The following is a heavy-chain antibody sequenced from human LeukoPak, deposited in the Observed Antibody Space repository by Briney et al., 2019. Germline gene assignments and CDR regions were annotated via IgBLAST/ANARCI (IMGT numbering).Heavy chain of an antibody. D-gene: IGHD2-15*01. J-gene: IGHJ5*02. V-gene: IGHV4-59*08. CDR2: IYYSGST. CDR1: GGSISSYY. CDR3: ARFHCSGGSCYLNWFDP. Sequence: PSETLSLNCTVSGGSISSYYWSWIRQPPGKGLEWIGYIYYSGSTNYNPSLKSRVTISVDTSKNQFSLKLSSVTAADTAVYYCARFHCSGGSCYLNWFDPWGQGTLVTVSS.